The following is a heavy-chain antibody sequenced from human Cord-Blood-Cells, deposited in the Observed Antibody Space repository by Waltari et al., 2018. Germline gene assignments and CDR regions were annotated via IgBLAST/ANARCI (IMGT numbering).Heavy chain of an antibody. V-gene: IGHV1-2*02. Sequence: QVQLVQSGAEVKKPGASVKVSCKASGYTFTGYDMHWVRQAPGQGLEWMGWINPNSGGTNYAQKIQGRVTMTSDTSISTAYMELSRLRSDDTAVYYCARRWVYSSSSDYWGQGTLVTVSS. CDR1: GYTFTGYD. CDR3: ARRWVYSSSSDY. CDR2: INPNSGGT. J-gene: IGHJ4*02. D-gene: IGHD6-6*01.